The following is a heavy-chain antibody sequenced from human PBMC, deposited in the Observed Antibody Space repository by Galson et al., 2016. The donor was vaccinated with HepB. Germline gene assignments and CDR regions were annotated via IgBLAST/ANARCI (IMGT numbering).Heavy chain of an antibody. J-gene: IGHJ6*02. D-gene: IGHD3-3*01. V-gene: IGHV4-4*02. CDR3: ARRALLPVTTSQGNFHCHHGMDV. CDR2: VSPSGNT. Sequence: SETLSLTCAVSGGSFGSSGLWTWVRQSPGKGLQWIGEVSPSGNTNYDSSLKSRVTMSVDKSTEQGFLTVSAVNAADTGVYDCARRALLPVTTSQGNFHCHHGMDVWGQGTTVAVSS. CDR1: GGSFGSSGL.